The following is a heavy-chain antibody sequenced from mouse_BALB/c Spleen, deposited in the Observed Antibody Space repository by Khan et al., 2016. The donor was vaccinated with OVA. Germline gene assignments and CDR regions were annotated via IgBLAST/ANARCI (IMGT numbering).Heavy chain of an antibody. CDR2: INPYHGGS. V-gene: IGHV1-18*01. D-gene: IGHD1-2*01. J-gene: IGHJ3*01. Sequence: VQLKESGPELVKPGDSMKISCKASNYSFTDYTMNWVKQSHGKNLEWIGLINPYHGGSNYNQKFKGKATLTVDTSSSTAYMELLSLTSEDSAVYYCTRSGYRGFAYWGQGTLVTVSA. CDR1: NYSFTDYT. CDR3: TRSGYRGFAY.